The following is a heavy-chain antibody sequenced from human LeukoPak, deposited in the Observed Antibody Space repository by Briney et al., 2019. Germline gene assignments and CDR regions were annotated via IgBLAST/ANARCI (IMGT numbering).Heavy chain of an antibody. CDR2: INPNSGGT. CDR1: GYTFTGYY. D-gene: IGHD3-10*01. CDR3: ARGSPGKEVFGFDP. V-gene: IGHV1-2*02. Sequence: GASVKVSCKASGYTFTGYYMHWVRQAPGQGLEWMGWINPNSGGTNYAQKFQGRVTMTRDTSISTAYMELSRLRSDDTAVYYCARGSPGKEVFGFDPWGQGTLVTVSS. J-gene: IGHJ5*02.